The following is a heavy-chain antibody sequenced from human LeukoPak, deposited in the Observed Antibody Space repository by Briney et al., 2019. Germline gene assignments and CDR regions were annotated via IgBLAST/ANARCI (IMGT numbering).Heavy chain of an antibody. J-gene: IGHJ4*02. V-gene: IGHV3-48*03. CDR3: ARAKFYPFDY. Sequence: GGSLRLSCAASGLTYNTYEMNWVRQAPGKGLEWVSYISASAGTIYYADSVKGRFTIFRDNAKNSLYLQMNSLRAEDTAIYYCARAKFYPFDYWGQGTLVTVSS. CDR1: GLTYNTYE. CDR2: ISASAGTI. D-gene: IGHD2/OR15-2a*01.